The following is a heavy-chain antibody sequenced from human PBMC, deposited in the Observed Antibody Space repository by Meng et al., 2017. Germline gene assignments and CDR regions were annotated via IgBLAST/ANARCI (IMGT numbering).Heavy chain of an antibody. CDR1: AGTFSSYA. CDR2: IIPIFGTA. Sequence: QEQVVYSGVGVEKPGSSVKVSCKASAGTFSSYAISWVRQDPGQGLEWMGGIIPIFGTANYAQKFQGRVTITADESTSTAYMELSSLRSEDTAVYYCASYSSVRGIAYWGQGTLVTVSS. D-gene: IGHD3-10*01. J-gene: IGHJ4*02. V-gene: IGHV1-69*01. CDR3: ASYSSVRGIAY.